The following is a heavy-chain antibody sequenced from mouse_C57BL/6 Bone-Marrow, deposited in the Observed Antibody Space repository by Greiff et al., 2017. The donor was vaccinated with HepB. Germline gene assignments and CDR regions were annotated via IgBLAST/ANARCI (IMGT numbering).Heavy chain of an antibody. D-gene: IGHD2-4*01. CDR1: GFTFSDYG. CDR2: ISNLAYSI. CDR3: ARHERDDYGFAY. V-gene: IGHV5-15*04. J-gene: IGHJ3*01. Sequence: EVMLVESGGGLVQPGGSLKLSCAASGFTFSDYGMAWVRQAPRKGPEWVAFISNLAYSIYYADTVTGRFTISRENAKNTLYLEMSSLRSEDTAMYYCARHERDDYGFAYWGQGTLVTVSA.